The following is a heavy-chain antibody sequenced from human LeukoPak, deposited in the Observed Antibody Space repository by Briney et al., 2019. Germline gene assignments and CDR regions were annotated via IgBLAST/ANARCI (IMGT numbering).Heavy chain of an antibody. CDR2: IYYSGST. D-gene: IGHD3-22*01. CDR1: GGSISSSSYY. Sequence: SETLSLTCTVSGGSISSSSYYWGWIRQPPGKGLEWIGSIYYSGSTYYNPSLKSRVTISVDTSKNQFSLKLSSVTAADTAVYYCARKTSYDSSGYEYFDYWGQRTLVTVSS. CDR3: ARKTSYDSSGYEYFDY. V-gene: IGHV4-39*01. J-gene: IGHJ4*02.